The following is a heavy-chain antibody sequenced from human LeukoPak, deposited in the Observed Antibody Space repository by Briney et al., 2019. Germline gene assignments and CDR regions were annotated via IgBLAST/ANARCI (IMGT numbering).Heavy chain of an antibody. CDR1: GFTFSSYS. CDR3: TRGEAERCDY. V-gene: IGHV3-21*01. Sequence: GGSLRLSCAASGFTFSSYSMNWVRQAPGEGLEWVSSISSSSDYIYYADSVKGRFTISRDNAKNSLYLQMNSLRAEDTAVYYCTRGEAERCDYWGQGTLVTVSS. CDR2: ISSSSDYI. D-gene: IGHD1-1*01. J-gene: IGHJ4*02.